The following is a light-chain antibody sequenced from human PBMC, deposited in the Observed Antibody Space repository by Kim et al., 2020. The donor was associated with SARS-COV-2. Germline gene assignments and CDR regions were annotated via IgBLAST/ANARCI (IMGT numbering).Light chain of an antibody. Sequence: EIVLTQSPGTLSLSPGERGTLSCRASQSVSSSYLAWYQQKVGQAPRLLIYGASSRATGIPDRFSGSGSGTDFTLTISRLEPEEFAVYYCQQYGSSPYTFGQGTKLEI. CDR2: GAS. CDR1: QSVSSSY. V-gene: IGKV3-20*01. J-gene: IGKJ2*01. CDR3: QQYGSSPYT.